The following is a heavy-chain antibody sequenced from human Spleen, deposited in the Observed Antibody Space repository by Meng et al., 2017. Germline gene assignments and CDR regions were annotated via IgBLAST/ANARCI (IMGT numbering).Heavy chain of an antibody. V-gene: IGHV7-4-1*02. CDR1: GYTFTNYA. J-gene: IGHJ4*02. CDR2: NNTITGDP. CDR3: TRGSLEANEDPG. Sequence: QVQLVQSGSALKKPGASVKVPCKASGYTFTNYAMNWVRQAPGQGLEWMGWNNTITGDPTYAQGFTGRFVFSLDTSVSTAYLQINNLKTDDTAVYYCTRGSLEANEDPGWGQGTLVTVSS.